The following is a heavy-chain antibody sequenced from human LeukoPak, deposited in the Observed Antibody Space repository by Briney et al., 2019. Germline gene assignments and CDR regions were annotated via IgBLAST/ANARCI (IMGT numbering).Heavy chain of an antibody. V-gene: IGHV3-23*01. D-gene: IGHD6-19*01. CDR1: GFTFRNYA. CDR3: AKTSQYSSGWFDY. Sequence: GGSLRLSCAASGFTFRNYAMSWVRQAPGKGLEWVSTISGSGGSTYYVDSVKGRFTISRDNSRNTLDIEMNSLRPEDTAVYYCAKTSQYSSGWFDYWGQGTLVTVSS. CDR2: ISGSGGST. J-gene: IGHJ4*02.